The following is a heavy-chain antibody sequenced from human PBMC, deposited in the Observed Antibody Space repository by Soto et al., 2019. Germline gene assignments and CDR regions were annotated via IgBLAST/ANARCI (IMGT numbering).Heavy chain of an antibody. D-gene: IGHD3-10*01. CDR1: GFTFSTYD. V-gene: IGHV3-48*03. CDR2: ISDTGKNK. Sequence: VGALRLSGAASGFTFSTYDMNWVRQAPGMGVEWISCISDTGKNKYYGDSVKGRFTISRDNAKNSLYLQMDSLRPEDTSVYYCASRYISYNMWVWGQGTTVTASS. J-gene: IGHJ6*02. CDR3: ASRYISYNMWV.